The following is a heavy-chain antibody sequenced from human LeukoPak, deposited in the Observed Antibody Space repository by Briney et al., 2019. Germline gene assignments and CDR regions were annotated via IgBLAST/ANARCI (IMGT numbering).Heavy chain of an antibody. D-gene: IGHD3-16*01. CDR2: INRSGST. CDR3: ASITFGGVLDY. Sequence: SETLSLTCVVYGASSSDYYWTWIRQPPGKGLEWIGEINRSGSTNYNPSLKSRVTLSVDTSKKQFSLNLNSVTAADTAVYYCASITFGGVLDYWGQGTLVTVSS. CDR1: GASSSDYY. J-gene: IGHJ4*02. V-gene: IGHV4-34*01.